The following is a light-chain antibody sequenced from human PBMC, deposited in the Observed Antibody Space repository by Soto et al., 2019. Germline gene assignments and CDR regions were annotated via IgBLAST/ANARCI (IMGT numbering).Light chain of an antibody. CDR3: VLYMGSGISV. CDR2: NTN. CDR1: SGSVSTSYY. V-gene: IGLV8-61*01. J-gene: IGLJ3*02. Sequence: QAVVTQEPSFSVSPGGTVTLTCGLRSGSVSTSYYPSWYQQTPGQAPRTLIYNTNTRSSGVPGRFSGSILGNKAALTIAGAQAGDESDYYCVLYMGSGISVFGGGTKLTV.